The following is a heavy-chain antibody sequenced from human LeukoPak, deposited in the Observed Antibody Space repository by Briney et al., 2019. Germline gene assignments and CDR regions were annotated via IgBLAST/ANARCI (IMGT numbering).Heavy chain of an antibody. D-gene: IGHD2-15*01. CDR3: ARASVPVAPLYYYYYMDV. CDR1: GGSISSYY. V-gene: IGHV4-59*01. J-gene: IGHJ6*03. Sequence: KPSETLSLTCTVSGGSISSYYWSWIRQPPGKGLEWIGYIYYSGSTNYNPSLKSRVTISVDTSKNQFSLKLSSVTAADTAVYYCARASVPVAPLYYYYYMDVWGKGTTVTVSS. CDR2: IYYSGST.